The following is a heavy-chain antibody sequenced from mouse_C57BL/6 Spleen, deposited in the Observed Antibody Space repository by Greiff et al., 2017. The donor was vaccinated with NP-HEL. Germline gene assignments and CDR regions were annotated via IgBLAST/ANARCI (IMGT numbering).Heavy chain of an antibody. Sequence: QVQLKQPGAELVRPGSSVKLSCKASGYTFTSYWMHWVKQRPIQGLEWIGNIDPSDSETHYNQKFKDKATLTVDKSSSTAYMQLSSLTSEDSAVYYCARSGYGNHRGYFDYWGQGTTLTVSS. CDR3: ARSGYGNHRGYFDY. CDR2: IDPSDSET. CDR1: GYTFTSYW. V-gene: IGHV1-52*01. J-gene: IGHJ2*01. D-gene: IGHD2-1*01.